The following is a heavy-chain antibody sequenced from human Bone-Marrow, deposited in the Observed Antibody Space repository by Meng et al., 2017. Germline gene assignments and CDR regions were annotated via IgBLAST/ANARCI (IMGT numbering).Heavy chain of an antibody. Sequence: GESLRLSCAASGFTFSSYWMSWVRQAPGKGLEWVANIKQDGSEKYYVDSVKGRFTISRDNSKNTLYVQMNSLRTEDTAVYYCARPQQLVLDVYYGMDVWGQGTTVTVSS. CDR2: IKQDGSEK. CDR1: GFTFSSYW. V-gene: IGHV3-7*01. D-gene: IGHD6-13*01. CDR3: ARPQQLVLDVYYGMDV. J-gene: IGHJ6*02.